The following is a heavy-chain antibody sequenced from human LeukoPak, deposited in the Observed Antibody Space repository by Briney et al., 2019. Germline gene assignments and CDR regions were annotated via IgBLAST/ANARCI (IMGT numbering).Heavy chain of an antibody. CDR2: INHSGST. CDR3: VFDYGGNSDY. V-gene: IGHV4-34*01. CDR1: GGSFRGYY. J-gene: IGHJ4*02. Sequence: PSETLSLTCAVYGGSFRGYYWSWIRQPPGKGLEWIGEINHSGSTNYNPSLKSRVTISVDTSKNQFSLKLSSVTAADTAVYYCVFDYGGNSDYWGQGTLVTVSS. D-gene: IGHD4-23*01.